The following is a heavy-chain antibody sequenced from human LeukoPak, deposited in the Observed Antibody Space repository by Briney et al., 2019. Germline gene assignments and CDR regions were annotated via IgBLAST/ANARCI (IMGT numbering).Heavy chain of an antibody. CDR1: GFTFSSYE. CDR2: ISSSGSTI. CDR3: ARDRYSGYLLQSHYYGMDV. D-gene: IGHD5-12*01. J-gene: IGHJ6*02. Sequence: TGGSLRLSCAASGFTFSSYEMNWVRQAPGKGLEWVSYISSSGSTIYYADSVKGRFTISRDNAKNSLYLQMNSLRAEDTAVYYCARDRYSGYLLQSHYYGMDVWGQGTTVTVSS. V-gene: IGHV3-48*03.